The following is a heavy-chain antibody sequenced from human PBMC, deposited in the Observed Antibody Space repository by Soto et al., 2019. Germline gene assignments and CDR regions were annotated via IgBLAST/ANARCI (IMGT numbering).Heavy chain of an antibody. D-gene: IGHD3-22*01. CDR3: ARQIYDSDTGPNFQYFFDS. V-gene: IGHV5-10-1*01. CDR2: IDPSDSQT. CDR1: GYSFAGYW. Sequence: GESLKISCKGSGYSFAGYWITWVRQKPGKGPEWMGRIDPSDSQTYYSPSFRGHVTISVTKSITTVFLQWSSLRASDTAMYYCARQIYDSDTGPNFQYFFDSWGQGTPVTVSS. J-gene: IGHJ4*02.